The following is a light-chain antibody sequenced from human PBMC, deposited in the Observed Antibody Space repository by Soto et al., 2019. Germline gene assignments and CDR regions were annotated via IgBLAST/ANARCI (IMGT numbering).Light chain of an antibody. CDR2: AAS. CDR1: QSISSY. Sequence: IPLPQSPSSLSASVGDRDTITCRASQSISSYLNWYQQKPGKAPKLLIYAASSLQSGVPSRFSGSGSGTDFTLTISSLQPEDITTYYCQQYDNLPLTFGGGTKVDIK. V-gene: IGKV1-39*01. CDR3: QQYDNLPLT. J-gene: IGKJ4*01.